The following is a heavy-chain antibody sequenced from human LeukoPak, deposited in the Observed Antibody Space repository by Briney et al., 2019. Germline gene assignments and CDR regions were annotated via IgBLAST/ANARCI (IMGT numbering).Heavy chain of an antibody. D-gene: IGHD3-10*01. V-gene: IGHV3-74*01. CDR2: INSDGSST. J-gene: IGHJ3*02. CDR3: ARDWNLGMVRGVSDAFDI. CDR1: GFTFSSYW. Sequence: GGSLRLSCAASGFTFSSYWMHWVRQAPGKGLVWVSRINSDGSSTSYADSVKGRFTISRDNAKNTLYLQMNSLRAEDTAVYYCARDWNLGMVRGVSDAFDIWGQGTMVTVSS.